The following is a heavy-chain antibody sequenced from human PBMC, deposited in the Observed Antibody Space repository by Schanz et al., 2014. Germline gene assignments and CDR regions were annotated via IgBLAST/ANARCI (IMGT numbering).Heavy chain of an antibody. V-gene: IGHV3-66*01. D-gene: IGHD3-10*01. CDR3: RLWFGELYYGMDV. CDR1: GFTVSNNY. J-gene: IGHJ6*02. CDR2: LYNNGAA. Sequence: EVQLGESGGGLVQPGGSLRLSCAASGFTVSNNYMSWVRQPPGKGLEWVSVLYNNGAAYYAESVRGRFAISRDNSKNTLYLQMNSLRAEDTAVYYCRLWFGELYYGMDVWGQGTTVTVSS.